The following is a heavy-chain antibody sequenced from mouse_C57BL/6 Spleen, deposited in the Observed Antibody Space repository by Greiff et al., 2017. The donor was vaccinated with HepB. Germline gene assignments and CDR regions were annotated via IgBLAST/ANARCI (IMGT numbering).Heavy chain of an antibody. CDR3: ARGSPYYGSSYVGWYFDV. CDR2: INPGSGGT. Sequence: QVQLQQSGAELVRPGTSVKVSCKASGYAFTNYLIEWVKQRPGQGLEWIGVINPGSGGTNYNEKFKGKATLTADKSSSTAYMQLSSLTSEDSAVYFCARGSPYYGSSYVGWYFDVWGTGTTVTVSS. J-gene: IGHJ1*03. V-gene: IGHV1-54*01. CDR1: GYAFTNYL. D-gene: IGHD1-1*01.